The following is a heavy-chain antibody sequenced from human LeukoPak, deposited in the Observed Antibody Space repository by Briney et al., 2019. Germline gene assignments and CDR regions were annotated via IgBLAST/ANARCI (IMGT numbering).Heavy chain of an antibody. CDR2: INPSGGST. J-gene: IGHJ4*02. V-gene: IGHV1-46*01. D-gene: IGHD3-16*02. CDR3: ASANYDYVWGSYRLDY. Sequence: ASVKVSCKASGYTFTSYYMHWVRQAPGQGLEWMRIINPSGGSTSYAQKFQGRVTMTRDTSTSTVYMELSSLRSEDTAVYYCASANYDYVWGSYRLDYWGQGTLVTVSS. CDR1: GYTFTSYY.